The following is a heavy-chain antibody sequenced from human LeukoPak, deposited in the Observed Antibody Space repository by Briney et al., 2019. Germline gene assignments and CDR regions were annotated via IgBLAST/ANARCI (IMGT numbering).Heavy chain of an antibody. Sequence: GSLRLSCAASGFTFSSYGMHWVRQAPGKGLEWVAVISYDGSNKYYADSVKGRFTISRDNSKNTLYLQMNSLRAEDTAVYYCARESQAGYYGSGSSPGPLGYWGQGTLVTVSS. J-gene: IGHJ4*02. V-gene: IGHV3-30*03. CDR2: ISYDGSNK. CDR1: GFTFSSYG. CDR3: ARESQAGYYGSGSSPGPLGY. D-gene: IGHD3-10*01.